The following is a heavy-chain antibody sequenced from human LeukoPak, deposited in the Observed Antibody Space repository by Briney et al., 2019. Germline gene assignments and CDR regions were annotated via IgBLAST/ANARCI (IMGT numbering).Heavy chain of an antibody. D-gene: IGHD3-3*01. CDR2: IYYSGST. V-gene: IGHV4-39*01. CDR3: ARRAPYYDFWSGYLPFDY. Sequence: SETLSLTCTVSGGSISSSSYYWGWIRQPPGKGLEWIGSIYYSGSTYYNPSLKSRVTISVDTSKNQFSLTLSSVTAADTAVYYCARRAPYYDFWSGYLPFDYWGQGTLVTVSS. J-gene: IGHJ4*02. CDR1: GGSISSSSYY.